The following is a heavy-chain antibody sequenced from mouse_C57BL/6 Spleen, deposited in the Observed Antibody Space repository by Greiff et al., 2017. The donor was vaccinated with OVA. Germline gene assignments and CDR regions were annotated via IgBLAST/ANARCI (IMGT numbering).Heavy chain of an antibody. J-gene: IGHJ4*01. CDR2: ISSGGDYI. CDR1: GFTFSSYA. D-gene: IGHD5-1*01. Sequence: EVKLMESGEGLVKPGGSLKLSCAASGFTFSSYAMSWVRQTPEKRLEWVAYISSGGDYIYYADTVKGRFTISRDNARNTLYLQMSSLKSEDTAMYYCTRNTNLYYYAMDYWGQGTSVTVSS. CDR3: TRNTNLYYYAMDY. V-gene: IGHV5-9-1*02.